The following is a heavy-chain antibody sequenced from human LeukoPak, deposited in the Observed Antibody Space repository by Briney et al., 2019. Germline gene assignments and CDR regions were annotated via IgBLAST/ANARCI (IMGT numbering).Heavy chain of an antibody. CDR2: ISASSSTI. CDR1: GFSFGTHG. J-gene: IGHJ4*02. D-gene: IGHD6-19*01. CDR3: ARDAGSGYFDY. Sequence: PGGSLRLSCAASGFSFGTHGMNWVRQAPGKGLEWVSYISASSSTIYYADSVKGRFTISRDNAKNSLYLQVNGLRDEDTAVYYCARDAGSGYFDYWGQGTLVTVSS. V-gene: IGHV3-48*02.